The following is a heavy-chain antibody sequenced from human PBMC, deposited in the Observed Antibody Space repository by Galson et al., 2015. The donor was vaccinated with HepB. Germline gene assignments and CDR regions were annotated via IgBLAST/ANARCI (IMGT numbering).Heavy chain of an antibody. D-gene: IGHD2-21*01. J-gene: IGHJ4*02. CDR2: IIPILGIA. CDR3: ATLCGGDCYDY. V-gene: IGHV1-69*02. Sequence: SVKVSCKASGGTFSSYTISWVRQAPGQGLEWMGRIIPILGIANYAQKFQGRVTITADKSTSTAYMELSSLRSEDTAVYYCATLCGGDCYDYWGQGTLVTVSS. CDR1: GGTFSSYT.